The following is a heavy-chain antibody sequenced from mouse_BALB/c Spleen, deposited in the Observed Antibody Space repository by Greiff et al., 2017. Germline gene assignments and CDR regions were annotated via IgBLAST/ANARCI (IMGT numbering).Heavy chain of an antibody. V-gene: IGHV5-4*02. CDR2: ISDGGSCT. CDR1: GFTFSDYY. Sequence: EVKLVESGGGLVKPGGSLKLSCAASGFTFSDYYMYWVRQTPGKRLEWVATISDGGSCTYYPDSVKGRFTISRDNAKNNLYLQMSSLKSEDTAMYYCARETPSGYYGSSLYLDYWGQGTTLTVSS. J-gene: IGHJ2*01. D-gene: IGHD1-1*01. CDR3: ARETPSGYYGSSLYLDY.